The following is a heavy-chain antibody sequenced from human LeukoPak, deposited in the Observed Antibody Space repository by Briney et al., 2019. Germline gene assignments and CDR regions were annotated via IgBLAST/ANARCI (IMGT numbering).Heavy chain of an antibody. CDR3: ARGLWEVIQLWLRGWMNPGNYYYMDV. J-gene: IGHJ6*03. D-gene: IGHD5-18*01. CDR2: MKPNSGNT. Sequence: GASVKVSCKASGYTFTSYDINWVRQATGQGLEWMGWMKPNSGNTGYAQKFHGRVTITMNTSISTAYMELSSLRSEDTAVYYCARGLWEVIQLWLRGWMNPGNYYYMDVWGKGTTVTVSS. V-gene: IGHV1-8*03. CDR1: GYTFTSYD.